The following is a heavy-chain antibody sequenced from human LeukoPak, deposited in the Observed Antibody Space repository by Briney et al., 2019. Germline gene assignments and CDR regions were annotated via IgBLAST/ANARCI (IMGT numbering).Heavy chain of an antibody. D-gene: IGHD3-10*02. V-gene: IGHV3-23*01. CDR2: ISGSGGST. Sequence: GGSLRLSCAASGFTFSSYAMSWVRQAPGRGLEWVSTISGSGGSTHFADSVKGRFTISRDNSKNTLYLQMNSLRAEDTAIYYCAKGNTMYTAYYFDYWGQGTLVTVSS. CDR1: GFTFSSYA. CDR3: AKGNTMYTAYYFDY. J-gene: IGHJ4*02.